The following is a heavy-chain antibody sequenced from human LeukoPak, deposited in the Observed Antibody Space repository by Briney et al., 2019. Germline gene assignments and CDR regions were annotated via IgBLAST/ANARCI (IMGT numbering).Heavy chain of an antibody. J-gene: IGHJ4*02. CDR2: IIPIFGTA. CDR1: GGTFSSYA. D-gene: IGHD5-12*01. V-gene: IGHV1-69*13. CDR3: ARVNSGYDPNDY. Sequence: ASVKVSCKASGGTFSSYAISWVRQAPGQGLEWMGGIIPIFGTANYAQKFQGRVTITADESTSTAYMELSSLRSEDTAVCYCARVNSGYDPNDYWGQGTLVTVSS.